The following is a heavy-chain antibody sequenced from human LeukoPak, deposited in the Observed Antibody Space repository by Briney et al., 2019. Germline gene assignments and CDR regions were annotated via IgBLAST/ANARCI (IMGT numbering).Heavy chain of an antibody. CDR1: GGSTSSSSYY. J-gene: IGHJ6*03. Sequence: PSETLSLTCTVSGGSTSSSSYYWSWIRQPPGKGLEWIGEINHSGSTNYNPSLKSRVTISVDTSKNQFSLKLSSVTAADTAVYYCARYQGPRRHMDVWGKGTTVTVSS. CDR3: ARYQGPRRHMDV. V-gene: IGHV4-39*07. CDR2: INHSGST.